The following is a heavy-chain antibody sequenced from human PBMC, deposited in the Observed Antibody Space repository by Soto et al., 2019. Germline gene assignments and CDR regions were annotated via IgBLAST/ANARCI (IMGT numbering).Heavy chain of an antibody. CDR2: INPSHSTT. J-gene: IGHJ2*01. CDR1: GYTFTSNY. D-gene: IGHD2-15*01. CDR3: VRGSCHWLWYFDL. Sequence: QVHLVQSGAEVKKPGASVKLSCKASGYTFTSNYLYWVRQAPGQGLEWMGMINPSHSTTTYARNFQGRVTITRDTSTSTIYMEVTRLRSEDTAVYYCVRGSCHWLWYFDLWGRGTLVTVSS. V-gene: IGHV1-46*03.